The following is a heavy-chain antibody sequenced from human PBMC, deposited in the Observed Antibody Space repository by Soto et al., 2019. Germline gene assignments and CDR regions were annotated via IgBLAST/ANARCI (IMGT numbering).Heavy chain of an antibody. J-gene: IGHJ4*02. Sequence: EVQLVESGGGLVQPGRSLRLSCAASGFTFDDYAMHWVRQAPGKGLEWVSGISWNSGSIGYADSVKGRFTISRDNAKNSLYLQMNSLGAEDTALYYCAKGRGSWYGSVDYFDYWGQGTLVTVSS. CDR2: ISWNSGSI. CDR1: GFTFDDYA. D-gene: IGHD3-10*01. CDR3: AKGRGSWYGSVDYFDY. V-gene: IGHV3-9*01.